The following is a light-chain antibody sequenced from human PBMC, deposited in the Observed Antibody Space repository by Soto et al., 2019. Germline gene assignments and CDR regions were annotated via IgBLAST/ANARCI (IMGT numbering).Light chain of an antibody. CDR1: QSVSNNY. V-gene: IGKV3-20*01. Sequence: VTTQSPATLSVSPGERATLSCRASQSVSNNYLAWYQQKPGQAPRLLIYGASNRATGIPDRFSGSGSGTDFTLTISRLEPEDFAVYYCQQYGSSGTFGQGTKVDIK. J-gene: IGKJ1*01. CDR2: GAS. CDR3: QQYGSSGT.